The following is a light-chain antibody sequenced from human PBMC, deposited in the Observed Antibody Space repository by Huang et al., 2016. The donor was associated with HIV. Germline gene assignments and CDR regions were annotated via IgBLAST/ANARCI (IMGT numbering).Light chain of an antibody. J-gene: IGKJ2*02. Sequence: IVLTQSPGTLSLSPGERATLSCRASQSVTTSYLAWDQQKPGQAPRLLIYGASSRATGIPDRFSGSGSGTDFTLTISRLEPEDFAVYYCQQYGSSPWTFGQGTKLEIK. CDR1: QSVTTSY. CDR2: GAS. V-gene: IGKV3-20*01. CDR3: QQYGSSPWT.